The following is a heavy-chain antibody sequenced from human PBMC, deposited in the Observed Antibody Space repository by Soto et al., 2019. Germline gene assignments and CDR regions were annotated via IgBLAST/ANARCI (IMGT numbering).Heavy chain of an antibody. D-gene: IGHD6-19*01. CDR3: VRGSLYNFDSSGTELWFDP. J-gene: IGHJ5*02. CDR1: GGSVTSHH. Sequence: ETLSLTCFVSGGSVTSHHWSWIRQFPGQGLEWIAYTSYTVNTNYNPSLQSRVTISLDTPKNQLSLRLSSVTVADTAVYYCVRGSLYNFDSSGTELWFDPWGQGALVTVSS. CDR2: TSYTVNT. V-gene: IGHV4-59*02.